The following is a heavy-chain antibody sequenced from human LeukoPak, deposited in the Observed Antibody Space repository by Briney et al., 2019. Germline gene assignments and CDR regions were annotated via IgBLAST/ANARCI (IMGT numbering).Heavy chain of an antibody. Sequence: GGSLRLSCAASGFTFSSYGMHWVRQAPGKGLEWVAFIRYDGGNKYYADSVKGRFTISRDNSKNTLYLQMNSLRAEDTAVYYCAKVSYYYDSSGYFDYWGQGTLVTVSS. CDR2: IRYDGGNK. J-gene: IGHJ4*02. CDR1: GFTFSSYG. V-gene: IGHV3-30*02. D-gene: IGHD3-22*01. CDR3: AKVSYYYDSSGYFDY.